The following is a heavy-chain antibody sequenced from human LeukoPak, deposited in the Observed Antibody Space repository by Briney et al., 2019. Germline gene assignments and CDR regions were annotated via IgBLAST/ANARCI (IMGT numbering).Heavy chain of an antibody. CDR2: TSYDGSNK. CDR3: ARPFVAVVAQGFDY. Sequence: GGSLRLSCAASGFTFRSYAMHWVRQALGKGLEWVAVTSYDGSNKFYADSVKGRFTSSRDNSKNTLYLQMNSLRAEDTAVYYCARPFVAVVAQGFDYWGQGTLVTVSS. J-gene: IGHJ4*02. CDR1: GFTFRSYA. V-gene: IGHV3-30*04. D-gene: IGHD2-15*01.